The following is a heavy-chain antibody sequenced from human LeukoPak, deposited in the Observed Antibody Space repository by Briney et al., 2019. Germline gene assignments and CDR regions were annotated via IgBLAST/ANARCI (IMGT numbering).Heavy chain of an antibody. J-gene: IGHJ4*02. Sequence: QSGGSLRLSCAASEFTFSSYSMNWVRQAPGKGLEWVSSISDSGDITYYTDSVKGRFTISRDNSENTLYLQMNSLRGEDTAIYYCVFALGPSFDYWGQGTLVTVSS. D-gene: IGHD7-27*01. V-gene: IGHV3-23*01. CDR2: ISDSGDIT. CDR3: VFALGPSFDY. CDR1: EFTFSSYS.